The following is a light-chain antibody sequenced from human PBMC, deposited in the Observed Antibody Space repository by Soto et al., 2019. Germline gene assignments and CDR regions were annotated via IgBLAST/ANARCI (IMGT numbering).Light chain of an antibody. CDR2: GAS. V-gene: IGKV3-20*01. CDR1: QTVSSSY. J-gene: IGKJ3*01. CDR3: QQYDSSPFT. Sequence: EIVLTQSPGTLSLSPGERATLSCRASQTVSSSYLAWYQQKPGQAPRLLIYGASSRATGIPDRFSGSGSGTDFTLTISRLEPEDFAVYYCQQYDSSPFTFDPGTKVDIK.